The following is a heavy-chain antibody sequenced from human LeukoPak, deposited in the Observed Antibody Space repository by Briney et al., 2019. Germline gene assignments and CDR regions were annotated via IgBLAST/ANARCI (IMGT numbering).Heavy chain of an antibody. CDR1: GFTFSSYA. CDR3: ARGYYFDY. V-gene: IGHV4-34*01. Sequence: SGGSLRLSCAASGFTFSSYAMSWIRQPPGKGLEWIGEINHSGSTNYNPSLKSRVTISVDTSKNQFSLKLSSVTAADTAVYYCARGYYFDYWGQGTLVTVSS. J-gene: IGHJ4*02. CDR2: INHSGST.